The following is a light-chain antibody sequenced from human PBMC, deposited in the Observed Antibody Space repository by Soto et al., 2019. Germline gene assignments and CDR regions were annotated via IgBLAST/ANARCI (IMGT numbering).Light chain of an antibody. Sequence: EIVLTQSPATLSLSPGERATLSCRASQSVSSYLAWYQQKPGQAPRLLTSDASNRATGIPSRFSGSGSGTDFTPTITSLEPEDCAVYYCQQRSNWPWTFGQGTKVEIK. CDR2: DAS. J-gene: IGKJ1*01. CDR1: QSVSSY. CDR3: QQRSNWPWT. V-gene: IGKV3-11*01.